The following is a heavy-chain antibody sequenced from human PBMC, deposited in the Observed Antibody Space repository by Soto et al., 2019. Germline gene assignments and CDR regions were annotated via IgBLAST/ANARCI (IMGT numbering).Heavy chain of an antibody. CDR1: GGSISSYY. J-gene: IGHJ4*02. V-gene: IGHV4-59*01. CDR2: IYYSGST. CDR3: ARDIGGYNDD. Sequence: SETLSLTCTVSGGSISSYYWSWIRQPPGKGLEWIGYIYYSGSTNYNPSLKSRVTISVDTSKNQFSLKLSSVTAADTAVYYCARDIGGYNDDWGQGTLVTVSS. D-gene: IGHD5-12*01.